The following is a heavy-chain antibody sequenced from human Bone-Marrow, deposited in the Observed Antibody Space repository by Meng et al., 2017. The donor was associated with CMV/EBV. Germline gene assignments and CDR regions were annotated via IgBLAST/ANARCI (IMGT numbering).Heavy chain of an antibody. V-gene: IGHV3-30*14. J-gene: IGHJ2*01. CDR3: ARMGDDSSGWYFDL. CDR2: ISYDGSKK. CDR1: GFTFSSYA. D-gene: IGHD3-22*01. Sequence: GESLKISCAASGFTFSSYAMHWVRQAPGKGLEWVAFISYDGSKKYQADSVKGRFTISRENAKNSLYLQMNSLRAGDTAVYYCARMGDDSSGWYFDLWGRGTLVTVSS.